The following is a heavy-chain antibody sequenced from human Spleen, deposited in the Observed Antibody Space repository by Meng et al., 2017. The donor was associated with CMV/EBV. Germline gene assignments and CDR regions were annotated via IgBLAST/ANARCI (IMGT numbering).Heavy chain of an antibody. J-gene: IGHJ6*02. D-gene: IGHD3-3*01. CDR1: GYTFTSYG. V-gene: IGHV1-18*01. CDR2: ISGYNGNT. Sequence: ASVKVSCKASGYTFTSYGIVWVRQAPGQGPEWMGWISGYNGNTNYAQKFQGRVTMTTDTSTSTAYMELRSLTSDDTAVYYCARVDIIIPAVLVPMYYYYGMDVWGQGTTVTVSS. CDR3: ARVDIIIPAVLVPMYYYYGMDV.